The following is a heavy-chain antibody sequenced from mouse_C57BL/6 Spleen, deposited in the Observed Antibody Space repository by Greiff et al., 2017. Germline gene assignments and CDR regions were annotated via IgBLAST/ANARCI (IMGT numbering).Heavy chain of an antibody. CDR3: ARRGKNAWFAY. J-gene: IGHJ3*01. CDR1: GYTFTSYW. CDR2: IYPSDSET. Sequence: QVQLQQPGAELVRPGSSVKLSCKASGYTFTSYWMDWVKQRPGQGLEWIGNIYPSDSETHYNQKFKDKATLTVDKSSSIAYMQLSSLTSEDSAVYYCARRGKNAWFAYWGQGTLVTVSA. V-gene: IGHV1-61*01. D-gene: IGHD2-1*01.